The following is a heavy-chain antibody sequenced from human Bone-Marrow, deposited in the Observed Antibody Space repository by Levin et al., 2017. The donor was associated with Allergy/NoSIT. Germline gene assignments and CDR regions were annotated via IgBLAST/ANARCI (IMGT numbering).Heavy chain of an antibody. V-gene: IGHV3-21*01. D-gene: IGHD6-19*01. CDR1: GFTFSSYS. J-gene: IGHJ6*02. CDR2: ISSSSSYI. CDR3: ARDLTEISSGSWAYYYYGMDV. Sequence: GGSLRLSCAASGFTFSSYSMNWVRQAPGKGLEWVSSISSSSSYIYYADSVKGRFTISRDNAKNSLYLQMNSLRAEDTAVYYCARDLTEISSGSWAYYYYGMDVWGQGTTVTVSS.